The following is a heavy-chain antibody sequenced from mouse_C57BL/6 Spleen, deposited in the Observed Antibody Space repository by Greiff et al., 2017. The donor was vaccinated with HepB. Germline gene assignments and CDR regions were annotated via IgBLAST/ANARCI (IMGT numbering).Heavy chain of an antibody. CDR1: GYAFSSSW. Sequence: QVQLKQSGPELVKPGASVKISCKASGYAFSSSWMNWVKQRPGKGLEWIGRIYPGDGDTNYNGKFKGKATLTADKSSSTAYMQLSSLTSEDSAVYFCARRAVTTVVGYFDVWGTGTTVTVSS. D-gene: IGHD1-1*01. CDR2: IYPGDGDT. V-gene: IGHV1-82*01. J-gene: IGHJ1*03. CDR3: ARRAVTTVVGYFDV.